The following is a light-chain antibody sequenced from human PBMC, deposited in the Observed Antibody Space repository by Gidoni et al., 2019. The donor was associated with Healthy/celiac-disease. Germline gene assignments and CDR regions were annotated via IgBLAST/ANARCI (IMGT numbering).Light chain of an antibody. V-gene: IGKV3-15*01. Sequence: EIVMTQSPATLSVSPGESATLSCRASQSVSSNLAWYQQKPGQAPRLLIYGASTRATGIPARFSGSGSGTEFTLTISSLQSEDFAVYYCQQYNNWPLFTFGPXTKVDIK. J-gene: IGKJ3*01. CDR3: QQYNNWPLFT. CDR1: QSVSSN. CDR2: GAS.